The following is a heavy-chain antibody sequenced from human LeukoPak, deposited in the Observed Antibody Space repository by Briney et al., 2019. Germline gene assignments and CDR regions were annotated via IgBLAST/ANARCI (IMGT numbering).Heavy chain of an antibody. D-gene: IGHD6-19*01. CDR2: TWYDGSKQ. Sequence: GGSLRLSCAASGFILSHHGMHLVRQAPGKGLEWVAVTWYDGSKQYYADSVKGRFTISRDISKNTLYLQMNSLRAEDTAVYYCARDLHPSGWSDFDYWGQGTLVTVSS. V-gene: IGHV3-33*01. CDR1: GFILSHHG. J-gene: IGHJ4*02. CDR3: ARDLHPSGWSDFDY.